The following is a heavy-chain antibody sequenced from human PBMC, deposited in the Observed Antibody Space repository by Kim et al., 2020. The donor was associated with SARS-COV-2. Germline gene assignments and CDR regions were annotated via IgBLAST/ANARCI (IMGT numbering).Heavy chain of an antibody. CDR3: ARDGDGAIREAFDF. D-gene: IGHD3-10*01. V-gene: IGHV3-7*03. J-gene: IGHJ3*01. CDR2: IKQDGSNK. Sequence: GGSLRLSCAASGFTFSSYSMNWVRQAPGKGLEWVADIKQDGSNKYYVDSVKCRITISRDNSKNSLYLQMNSLRAEDTAVYYCARDGDGAIREAFDFFGQG. CDR1: GFTFSSYS.